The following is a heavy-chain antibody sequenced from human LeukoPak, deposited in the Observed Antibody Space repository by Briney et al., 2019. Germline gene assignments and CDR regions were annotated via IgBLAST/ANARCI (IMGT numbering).Heavy chain of an antibody. D-gene: IGHD3-3*01. Sequence: ASVKVSCKASGYTFTAYYIHWVRQAPGQGLEWMGWINPNSGGTKFAQKFQGRVTMTGDTSINTAYMDLSSLTSGDTAIYFCATETMGGLRFLLDYWGQGTLVTVSS. J-gene: IGHJ4*02. V-gene: IGHV1-2*02. CDR2: INPNSGGT. CDR1: GYTFTAYY. CDR3: ATETMGGLRFLLDY.